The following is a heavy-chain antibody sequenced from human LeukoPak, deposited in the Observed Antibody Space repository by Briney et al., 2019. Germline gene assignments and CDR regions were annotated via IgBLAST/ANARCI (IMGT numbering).Heavy chain of an antibody. Sequence: SETLSLTCSISADSISSYYWGWIRQTPQRGLELIGYGHFSGYADYNPSLKSRVNLSVDTTKKLLSLRLTSVTAADTAVYYCARRGFFGSGNYYNPSSYFGVWGRGALVTVSS. J-gene: IGHJ2*01. CDR3: ARRGFFGSGNYYNPSSYFGV. V-gene: IGHV4-59*12. CDR1: ADSISSYY. CDR2: GHFSGYA. D-gene: IGHD3-10*01.